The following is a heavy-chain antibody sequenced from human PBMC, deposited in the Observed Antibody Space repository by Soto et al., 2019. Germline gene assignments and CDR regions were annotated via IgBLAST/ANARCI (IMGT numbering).Heavy chain of an antibody. CDR2: IIPIFGTA. J-gene: IGHJ5*02. CDR1: GGTFISYA. V-gene: IGHV1-69*13. CDR3: ARGKMKPRDNWFDT. Sequence: GASVKVSCKASGGTFISYAISWVRQAPGQGLEWMGGIIPIFGTANYAQKFQGRVTITADESTSTAYMELSSLRSEDTAVYYCARGKMKPRDNWFDTWGQGTLVTVSS.